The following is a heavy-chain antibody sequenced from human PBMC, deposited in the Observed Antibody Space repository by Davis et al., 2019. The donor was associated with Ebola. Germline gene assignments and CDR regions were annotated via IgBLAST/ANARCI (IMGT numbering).Heavy chain of an antibody. CDR3: ATGYSSGWYHYYGMDV. Sequence: MPSETLSLTCAVSGVSISSSNRWSWVRQPPGKGLEWIGEIYHSGSTNYNPSLKSRVTISLDKSKNQFSLKLSSVTAADTAVYYCATGYSSGWYHYYGMDVWGQGTTVTVSS. V-gene: IGHV4-4*02. CDR1: GVSISSSNR. D-gene: IGHD6-19*01. CDR2: IYHSGST. J-gene: IGHJ6*02.